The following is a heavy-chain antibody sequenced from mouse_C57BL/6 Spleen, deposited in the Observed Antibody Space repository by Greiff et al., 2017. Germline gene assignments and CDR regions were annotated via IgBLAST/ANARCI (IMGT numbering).Heavy chain of an antibody. Sequence: QVQLQQSGAELVKPGASVKLSCKASGYTFTSYWMQWVKQRPGQGLEWIGEIDPSDSYTNYNQKFKGKATLTVDTSSSTAYMQLSSLTSEDSAVYYCARGAYYSKDYFDYWGQGTTLTVSS. D-gene: IGHD2-5*01. V-gene: IGHV1-50*01. J-gene: IGHJ2*01. CDR2: IDPSDSYT. CDR1: GYTFTSYW. CDR3: ARGAYYSKDYFDY.